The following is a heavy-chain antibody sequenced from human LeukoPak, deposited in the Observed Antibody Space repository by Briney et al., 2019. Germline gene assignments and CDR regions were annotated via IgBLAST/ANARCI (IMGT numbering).Heavy chain of an antibody. Sequence: GGSLRLSCAASGFIFSSHWVHWVRHAPGKGLVWVSRISDDGSYTSNVDSVKGRFTISRDNVNNMLYLHMNSLRAEDTAVYYCASFGISWRSSYWGQGTLVTGSS. V-gene: IGHV3-74*01. CDR2: ISDDGSYT. CDR1: GFIFSSHW. J-gene: IGHJ4*02. CDR3: ASFGISWRSSY. D-gene: IGHD2-21*01.